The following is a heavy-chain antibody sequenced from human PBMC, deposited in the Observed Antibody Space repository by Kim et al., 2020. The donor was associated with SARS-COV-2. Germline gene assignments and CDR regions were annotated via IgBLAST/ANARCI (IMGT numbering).Heavy chain of an antibody. Sequence: GGSLRLSCAASGFRFPTSPMTWVRQAPGKGLEWGSFIESGGVRTSYADSVKGRFTISRDNSRNTLYLLMDSLTAEDTAIYYCAKNGEVGTASFSDYWGQGTRVTVSS. J-gene: IGHJ4*02. CDR1: GFRFPTSP. CDR2: IESGGVRT. V-gene: IGHV3-23*03. D-gene: IGHD3-10*01. CDR3: AKNGEVGTASFSDY.